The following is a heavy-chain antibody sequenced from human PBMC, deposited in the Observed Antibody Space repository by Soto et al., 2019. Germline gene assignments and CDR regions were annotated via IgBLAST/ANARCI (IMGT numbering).Heavy chain of an antibody. CDR2: IISVFGKA. CDR3: ARGSPTTVTTWFDP. J-gene: IGHJ5*02. D-gene: IGHD4-17*01. Sequence: QLQLVQSGAEVKKPGSSVKVSCKASGGTFSNFAINWVRQAPGQGLEWMGGIISVFGKAKYAQKFQGRVQFTADESTSTAYMEVNSLTSEDTAVYYCARGSPTTVTTWFDPWGQGTLVTVSS. V-gene: IGHV1-69*01. CDR1: GGTFSNFA.